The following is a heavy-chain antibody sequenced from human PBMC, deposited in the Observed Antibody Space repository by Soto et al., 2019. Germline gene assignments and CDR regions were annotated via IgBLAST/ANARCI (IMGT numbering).Heavy chain of an antibody. J-gene: IGHJ6*02. CDR3: SRPPCSRGYYYGIDV. D-gene: IGHD2-2*01. CDR2: IIPIFGTA. CDR1: GGTFSSYA. Sequence: QVQLVQSGAEVKKPGSSVKVSCKASGGTFSSYAISWVRQAPGQGLEWMGGIIPIFGTANYAQKFQGRVTTTADESPSTAYMERSSLRSEDTAVYYSSRPPCSRGYYYGIDVWGQGLTVTVSS. V-gene: IGHV1-69*12.